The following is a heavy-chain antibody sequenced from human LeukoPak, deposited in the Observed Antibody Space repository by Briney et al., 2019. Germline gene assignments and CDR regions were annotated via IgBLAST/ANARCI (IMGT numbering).Heavy chain of an antibody. CDR3: AKDPEYYDILTGYHQDDY. CDR1: GFTFSSYA. CDR2: ISGSGGST. D-gene: IGHD3-9*01. J-gene: IGHJ4*02. Sequence: GGSLRLSCAASGFTFSSYAMSWVRQAPGKGLEWVSAISGSGGSTYYADSVKGRFTISRDNSKNTLCLQMNSLRAEDTAVYYCAKDPEYYDILTGYHQDDYRGQGTLVTVSS. V-gene: IGHV3-23*01.